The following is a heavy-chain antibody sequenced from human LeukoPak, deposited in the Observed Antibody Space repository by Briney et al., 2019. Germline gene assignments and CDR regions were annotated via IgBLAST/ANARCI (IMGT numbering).Heavy chain of an antibody. CDR1: GGSISSYY. J-gene: IGHJ4*02. CDR3: ARVLPHYYGSGTFFNPRRIFDY. V-gene: IGHV4-59*12. D-gene: IGHD3-10*01. Sequence: PSETLSLTCTVSGGSISSYYWSWIRQPPGKGLEWIGYIYYSGSTNYNPSLKSRVTISVDTSKNQFSLMLNSVTAADTAVYYCARVLPHYYGSGTFFNPRRIFDYWGQGIRVTVSS. CDR2: IYYSGST.